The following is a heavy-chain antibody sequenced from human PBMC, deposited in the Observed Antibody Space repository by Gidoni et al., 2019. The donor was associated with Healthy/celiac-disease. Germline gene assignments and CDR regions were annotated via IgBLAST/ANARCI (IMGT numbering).Heavy chain of an antibody. D-gene: IGHD3-22*01. CDR2: ISSSGSTI. CDR1: GITFSAYY. J-gene: IGHJ2*01. Sequence: GQLVEAGGGLVKPGGSLRICCAAPGITFSAYYMSWIRQAPGKGLEWVSYISSSGSTIYYADSVKGRFTISRDNAKNSLYLQMNSLRAEDTAVYYCARIINSSGPTPYWYFDLWGRGTLVTVSS. CDR3: ARIINSSGPTPYWYFDL. V-gene: IGHV3-11*01.